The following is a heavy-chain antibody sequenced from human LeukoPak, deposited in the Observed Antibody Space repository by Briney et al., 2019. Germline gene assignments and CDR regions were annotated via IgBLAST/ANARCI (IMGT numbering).Heavy chain of an antibody. CDR3: ARHVATWWEY. CDR2: IYYSGST. J-gene: IGHJ4*02. Sequence: SETLSLTCTVSGGSISSSSYYWGWIRQPPGKGLEWIGGIYYSGSTYYNPSLKSRVTISVDTSKNQFSLKLSSVTAADTAVYYCARHVATWWEYWGQGTLVTVSS. CDR1: GGSISSSSYY. V-gene: IGHV4-39*01. D-gene: IGHD1-26*01.